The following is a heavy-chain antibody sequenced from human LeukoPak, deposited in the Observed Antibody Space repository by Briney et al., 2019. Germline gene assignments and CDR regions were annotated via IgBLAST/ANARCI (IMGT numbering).Heavy chain of an antibody. Sequence: ASVKVSCKASGYTFTGYYMHWVRQAPGQGLEWMGWINPNSGGTNYAQKFQGRVTMTRDTSISTAYMELSRLRSDDTAVYYCARDRFVPGYRSSTSCYFGYWGQGTLVTVSS. CDR1: GYTFTGYY. CDR3: ARDRFVPGYRSSTSCYFGY. V-gene: IGHV1-2*02. J-gene: IGHJ4*02. CDR2: INPNSGGT. D-gene: IGHD2-2*01.